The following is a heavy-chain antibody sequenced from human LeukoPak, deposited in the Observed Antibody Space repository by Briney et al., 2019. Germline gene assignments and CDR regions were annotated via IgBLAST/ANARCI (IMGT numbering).Heavy chain of an antibody. D-gene: IGHD2-2*01. J-gene: IGHJ4*02. CDR3: ARYLIYCSSTSCTRGNFDH. CDR1: GGTFSSYA. V-gene: IGHV1-69*06. CDR2: IIPIFGTA. Sequence: SVKVSCKASGGTFSSYAISWVRQAPGQGLECMGGIIPIFGTANYAQKFQGRVTITADKSTSTAYMELSSLRSEDTAVYYCARYLIYCSSTSCTRGNFDHWGQGTLVTVSS.